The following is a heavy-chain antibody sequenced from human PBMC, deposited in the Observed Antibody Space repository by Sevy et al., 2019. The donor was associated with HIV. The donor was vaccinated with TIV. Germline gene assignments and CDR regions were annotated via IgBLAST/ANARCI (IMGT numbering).Heavy chain of an antibody. Sequence: GGSLRLSCAASGFTFSGYAMSWVRQAPGKGLEWVSGISGSGDNSYYADSVKGRFTISRDNSKNTLYLQMNNLRAEDTAVYYCAKGDFYYDSSGYYLFDYWGQGTLVTVSS. CDR2: ISGSGDNS. CDR1: GFTFSGYA. V-gene: IGHV3-23*01. J-gene: IGHJ4*02. D-gene: IGHD3-22*01. CDR3: AKGDFYYDSSGYYLFDY.